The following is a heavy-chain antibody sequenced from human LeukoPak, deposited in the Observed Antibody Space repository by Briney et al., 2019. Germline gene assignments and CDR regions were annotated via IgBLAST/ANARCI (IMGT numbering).Heavy chain of an antibody. J-gene: IGHJ4*02. CDR1: GYTFTSYG. D-gene: IGHD3-22*01. CDR2: ISAYNGNT. CDR3: ARDRDYYYDSSGYYGY. Sequence: GASVKVSCKASGYTFTSYGISWVRQAPGQGPEWMGWISAYNGNTNYAQKLQGRVTMTTDTSTSTAYMELRSLRSDDTAVYYCARDRDYYYDSSGYYGYWGQGTLVTVSS. V-gene: IGHV1-18*01.